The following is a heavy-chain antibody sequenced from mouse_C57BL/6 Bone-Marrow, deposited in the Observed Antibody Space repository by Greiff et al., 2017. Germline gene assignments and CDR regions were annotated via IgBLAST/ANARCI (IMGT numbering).Heavy chain of an antibody. CDR2: TLYSGIT. Sequence: VQLQQSVPSLLRPSQTLSLTCTVTGFSTHSDCYWIWIRQIPGNKLDYIRYTLYSGITYHNPSLESRTYITRDTAKNQFSLKLSSVTTEDTATYYCARDRGYVDVWGTGTTVTVSS. CDR3: ARDRGYVDV. J-gene: IGHJ1*03. V-gene: IGHV3-3*01. CDR1: GFSTHSDCY.